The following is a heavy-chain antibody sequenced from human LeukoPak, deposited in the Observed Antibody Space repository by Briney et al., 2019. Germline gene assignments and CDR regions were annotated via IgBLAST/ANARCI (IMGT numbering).Heavy chain of an antibody. Sequence: GGSLRLSCAASGFTFSSYAMSWVRQAPGKGLEWVSAISGSGGSTYYADSVKGRFTISRDNSKNTLYLQMNSLRAENTAVYYCARDPLLMGYSYGSTDAFDIWGQGTMVTVSS. CDR2: ISGSGGST. V-gene: IGHV3-23*01. CDR3: ARDPLLMGYSYGSTDAFDI. J-gene: IGHJ3*02. CDR1: GFTFSSYA. D-gene: IGHD5-18*01.